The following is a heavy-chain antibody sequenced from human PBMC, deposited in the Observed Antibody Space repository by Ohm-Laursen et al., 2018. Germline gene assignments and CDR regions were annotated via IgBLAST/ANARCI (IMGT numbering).Heavy chain of an antibody. CDR1: GDSFSSFY. CDR3: ARVPSYYDSTGYHSSFYFDY. J-gene: IGHJ4*02. Sequence: SDTLSLTCSVSGDSFSSFYWSWVRQPPGKGPEWVGYIYHTGSTSYNPSLKSRVTISVDTSKNQFSLKLGSVTAADTAVYYCARVPSYYDSTGYHSSFYFDYWGQGALVTVSS. CDR2: IYHTGST. V-gene: IGHV4-59*07. D-gene: IGHD3-22*01.